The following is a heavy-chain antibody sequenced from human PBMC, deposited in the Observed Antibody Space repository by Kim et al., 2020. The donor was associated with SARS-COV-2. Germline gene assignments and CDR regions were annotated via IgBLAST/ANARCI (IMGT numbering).Heavy chain of an antibody. Sequence: VKGRFTIPRDNAKNSLYLQINSLRAEDTAVYYCARAQRSIAVAGTIYFDYWGQGTLVTVSS. V-gene: IGHV3-48*03. J-gene: IGHJ4*02. CDR3: ARAQRSIAVAGTIYFDY. D-gene: IGHD6-19*01.